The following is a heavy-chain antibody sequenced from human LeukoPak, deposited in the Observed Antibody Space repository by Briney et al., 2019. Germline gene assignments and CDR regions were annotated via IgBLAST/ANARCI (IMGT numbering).Heavy chain of an antibody. Sequence: SETLSLTCTVSGGSISSYYWSWIRQPPGKGLEWIGYIYYSGSTNYNPSLKSRVTISVDTSKNQFSLKLSSVTAADTAVYYCASAGASPLYYMDVWGKGTTVTISS. J-gene: IGHJ6*03. CDR2: IYYSGST. CDR1: GGSISSYY. CDR3: ASAGASPLYYMDV. V-gene: IGHV4-59*01.